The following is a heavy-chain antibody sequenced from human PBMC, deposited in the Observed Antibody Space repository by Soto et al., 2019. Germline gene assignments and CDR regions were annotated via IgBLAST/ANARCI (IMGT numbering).Heavy chain of an antibody. CDR1: GGSIISGDYY. J-gene: IGHJ3*02. D-gene: IGHD5-12*01. Sequence: QVQLQESGPGLLQPSQTLSLTCTVSGGSIISGDYYWSWIRQSPGKGLEWLGNIYYDGSTSYYNPSLESRVTMSVDTSKNQFSLNLSSVSDADTAVYFCARADIATPFDPPAFDIWGRGTLLTVSS. V-gene: IGHV4-30-4*01. CDR3: ARADIATPFDPPAFDI. CDR2: IYYDGSTS.